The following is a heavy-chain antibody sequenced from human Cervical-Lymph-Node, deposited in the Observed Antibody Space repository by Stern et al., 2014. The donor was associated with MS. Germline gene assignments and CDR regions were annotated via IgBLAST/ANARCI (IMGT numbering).Heavy chain of an antibody. CDR1: GYTFSSYY. CDR2: INPSGGST. V-gene: IGHV1-46*01. J-gene: IGHJ3*02. D-gene: IGHD1-26*01. CDR3: ARSGSYSDAFDI. Sequence: HVQLVQSGAEVKQPGASVKVSYKASGYTFSSYYMHWVRQAPGQGLEWMGIINPSGGSTKYAHKIQGRVTLTRDTSTRPVYMELSSQRSEDTAVYYCARSGSYSDAFDIWGQGTMVTVSS.